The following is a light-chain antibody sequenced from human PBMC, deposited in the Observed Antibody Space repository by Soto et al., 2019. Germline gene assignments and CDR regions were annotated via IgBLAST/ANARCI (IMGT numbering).Light chain of an antibody. CDR1: SSNIGAGYD. V-gene: IGLV1-40*01. Sequence: QSVLTQPPSVSGAPGQRVTISCTGSSSNIGAGYDVHWYQHLPGTAPKLLIYSNNNRPSGVPDRFSGSKSGKSASLAITGLQPEDEGDYYCATWDDSLNAYVFGTGTKVTVL. CDR3: ATWDDSLNAYV. CDR2: SNN. J-gene: IGLJ1*01.